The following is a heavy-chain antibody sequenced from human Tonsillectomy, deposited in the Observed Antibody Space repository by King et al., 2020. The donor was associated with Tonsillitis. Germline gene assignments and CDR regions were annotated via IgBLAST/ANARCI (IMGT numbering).Heavy chain of an antibody. CDR3: AKRIGTPVTTPWD. CDR1: GFTFDDYT. V-gene: IGHV3-43*01. Sequence: VQLVESGGVVVQPGGSLRLSCAASGFTFDDYTMHWVRHARGKGLEWVSLISWDGGSTYSADSVKAGFTISRDNSKNSLYLQMNSLRTEDTALYYCAKRIGTPVTTPWDWGQGTLVTVSS. CDR2: ISWDGGST. D-gene: IGHD4-17*01. J-gene: IGHJ4*02.